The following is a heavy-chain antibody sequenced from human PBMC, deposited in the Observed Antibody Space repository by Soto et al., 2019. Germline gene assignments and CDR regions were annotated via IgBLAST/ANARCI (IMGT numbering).Heavy chain of an antibody. V-gene: IGHV1-8*01. CDR1: GYTFTSYD. D-gene: IGHD3-3*01. Sequence: ASVKVSCKASGYTFTSYDINWVRQATGQGLEWMGWMNPNSGNTGYAQKFQGRVTMTRNTSISTAYMELSSLRSEDTAVYYCARVEAGYYAFSSGYSRGVWFDPWGQGTLVTVSS. J-gene: IGHJ5*02. CDR3: ARVEAGYYAFSSGYSRGVWFDP. CDR2: MNPNSGNT.